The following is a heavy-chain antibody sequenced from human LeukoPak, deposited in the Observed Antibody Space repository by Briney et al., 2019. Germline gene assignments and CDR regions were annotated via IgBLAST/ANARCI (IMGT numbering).Heavy chain of an antibody. J-gene: IGHJ3*02. CDR3: ARTKINNWNDPDAFDI. CDR2: IYPGDSDT. Sequence: GESLKISCKGSGSSLTSYWIGWVRQMPGKGLEWMGIIYPGDSDTRYSPSFQGQVTISADKSISTAYLQWSSLKASDTAMYYCARTKINNWNDPDAFDIWGQGTMVTVSS. V-gene: IGHV5-51*01. CDR1: GSSLTSYW. D-gene: IGHD1-20*01.